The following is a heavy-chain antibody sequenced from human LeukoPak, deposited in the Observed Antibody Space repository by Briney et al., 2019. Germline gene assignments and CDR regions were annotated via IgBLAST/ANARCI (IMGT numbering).Heavy chain of an antibody. V-gene: IGHV5-10-1*01. Sequence: GESLKISCKGSGYRFTSYWISWVRQMPGKRLEWMGRIDPSDSYTNYSPSFQGHLTISADKSISTAYLQWSSLKASDTAMYYCARHQLLGPCFKGVCSDAFDIWGQGTMVTVSS. CDR2: IDPSDSYT. CDR3: ARHQLLGPCFKGVCSDAFDI. D-gene: IGHD2-8*01. J-gene: IGHJ3*02. CDR1: GYRFTSYW.